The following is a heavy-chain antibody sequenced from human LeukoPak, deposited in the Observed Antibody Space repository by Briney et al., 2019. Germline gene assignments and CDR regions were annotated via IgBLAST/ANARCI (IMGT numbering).Heavy chain of an antibody. D-gene: IGHD3-22*01. V-gene: IGHV1-8*01. CDR2: MNPNSGNT. CDR3: ARALFLPYYDSSGYQNWYAFDI. J-gene: IGHJ3*02. Sequence: ASVKVSCKASGYTFTSYDINWVRQATGQGLEWMGWMNPNSGNTGYAQKFQGRVTMTRNTSIGTAYMELSSLRSEDTAVYYCARALFLPYYDSSGYQNWYAFDIWGQGTMVTVSS. CDR1: GYTFTSYD.